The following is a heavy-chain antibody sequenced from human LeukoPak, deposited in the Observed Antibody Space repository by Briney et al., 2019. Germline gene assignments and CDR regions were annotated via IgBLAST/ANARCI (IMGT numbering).Heavy chain of an antibody. J-gene: IGHJ4*02. CDR3: AKGAVFYSSSWYDY. Sequence: GGSLRLSCAASGFTVSNNYMSWVRQAPGKGLEWVSAISGSGGSTYYADSVKGRFTISRDNSKNTLYLQMNSLRAEDTAVYYCAKGAVFYSSSWYDYWGQGTLVTVSS. CDR1: GFTVSNNY. CDR2: ISGSGGST. D-gene: IGHD6-13*01. V-gene: IGHV3-23*01.